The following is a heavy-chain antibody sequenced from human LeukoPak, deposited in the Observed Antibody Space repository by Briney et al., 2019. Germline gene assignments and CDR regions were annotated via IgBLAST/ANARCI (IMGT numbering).Heavy chain of an antibody. J-gene: IGHJ3*02. D-gene: IGHD5-12*01. CDR3: AKDIRGIKQWLRLTPVDAFDI. CDR1: GFTFDDYA. Sequence: GGSLRLSCAASGFTFDDYAMHWVRQAPGKGLEWVSGISWNSGSIGYADSVKGRFTISRDNAKNSLYLQMNSLRAEDTALYYCAKDIRGIKQWLRLTPVDAFDIWGQGTMVTVSS. CDR2: ISWNSGSI. V-gene: IGHV3-9*01.